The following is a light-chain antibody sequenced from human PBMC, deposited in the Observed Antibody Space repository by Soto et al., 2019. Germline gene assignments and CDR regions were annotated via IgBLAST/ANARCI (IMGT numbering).Light chain of an antibody. J-gene: IGKJ5*01. CDR1: QSVSIK. V-gene: IGKV3-15*01. CDR2: DTS. Sequence: EVVLTQSPATLSVSPGGRATLSCRASQSVSIKLAWYQQKPGQAPRLLIYDTSTGATGIPARFSGSGSGTEFTLTISSLQSEDFAVYYCQQYNKWPPITFGQGTRLEIK. CDR3: QQYNKWPPIT.